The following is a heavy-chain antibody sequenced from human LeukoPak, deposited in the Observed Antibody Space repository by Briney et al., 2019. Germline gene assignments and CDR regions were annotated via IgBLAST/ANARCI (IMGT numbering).Heavy chain of an antibody. Sequence: TSETLSLTCAVYGGSFSGYYWSWIRQPPGKGLEWIGEISHSGSTNYNPSLKSRVSISVDSSKNQFSLKVSSVTAADTAVYYCARGSDTAAGLYWGQGTLVTVSS. CDR3: ARGSDTAAGLY. CDR2: ISHSGST. J-gene: IGHJ4*02. D-gene: IGHD6-13*01. V-gene: IGHV4-34*01. CDR1: GGSFSGYY.